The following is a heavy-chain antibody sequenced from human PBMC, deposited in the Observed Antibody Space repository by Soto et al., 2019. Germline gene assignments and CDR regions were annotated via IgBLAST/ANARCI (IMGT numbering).Heavy chain of an antibody. Sequence: GGSLRLSCAASGFTFSTYEFSWVRQAPGRGLEWISYISVSGNIIKYAESVKGRFTISRDNADNSLHLHMSNLRVDDTALYFCVRDTMRASAAASLDYWGQGTQVTVSS. V-gene: IGHV3-48*03. CDR1: GFTFSTYE. CDR3: VRDTMRASAAASLDY. J-gene: IGHJ4*02. D-gene: IGHD2-2*01. CDR2: ISVSGNII.